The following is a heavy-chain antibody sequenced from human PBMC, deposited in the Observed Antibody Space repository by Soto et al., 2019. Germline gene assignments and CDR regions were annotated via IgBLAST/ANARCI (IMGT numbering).Heavy chain of an antibody. CDR3: TTSGRFGDPYYYYYYGMDV. D-gene: IGHD3-10*01. J-gene: IGHJ6*02. V-gene: IGHV3-15*07. CDR1: GFTFSNAW. Sequence: EVQLVESGGGLVKPGGSLRLSCAASGFTFSNAWMNWVRQAPGKGLEWVGRIKSKTDGGTTDYAAPVKGRFTISRDDSKNTLYLQMNSLKTEDTAVYYCTTSGRFGDPYYYYYYGMDVWGQGTTVTVSS. CDR2: IKSKTDGGTT.